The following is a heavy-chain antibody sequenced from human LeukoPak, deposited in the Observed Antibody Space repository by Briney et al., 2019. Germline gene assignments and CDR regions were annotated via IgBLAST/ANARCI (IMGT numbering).Heavy chain of an antibody. J-gene: IGHJ5*02. CDR1: GFTFSSYE. CDR3: ASAPQNCGGDCYLGFDWFDP. V-gene: IGHV3-48*03. D-gene: IGHD2-21*02. CDR2: ISSSGSTI. Sequence: GGSLRLSCAASGFTFSSYEMNWVRQAPGKGLEWVSYISSSGSTIYYADPVKGRFTISRDNAKNSLYLQMNSLRAEDTAVYYCASAPQNCGGDCYLGFDWFDPWGQGTLVTVSS.